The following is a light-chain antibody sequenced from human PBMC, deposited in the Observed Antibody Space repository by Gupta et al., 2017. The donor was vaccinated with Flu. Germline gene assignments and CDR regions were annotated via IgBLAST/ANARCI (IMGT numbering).Light chain of an antibody. V-gene: IGKV3-20*01. Sequence: EIVLTQSPGTLSLSPGERATLSCRASQSVSSSYLAWYQQKPGQAPSVLIYGASSRATGIPDRFSGSGSGTDFTLTISRLEPEDFAVYYCQQYGSPLTFGGWTKVEIK. J-gene: IGKJ4*01. CDR2: GAS. CDR1: QSVSSSY. CDR3: QQYGSPLT.